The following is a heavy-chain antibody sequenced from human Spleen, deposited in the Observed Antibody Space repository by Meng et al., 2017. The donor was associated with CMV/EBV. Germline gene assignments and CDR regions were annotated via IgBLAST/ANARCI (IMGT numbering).Heavy chain of an antibody. CDR1: VCTFSSYA. D-gene: IGHD5-24*01. CDR2: SIPILGLA. J-gene: IGHJ4*02. V-gene: IGHV1-69*10. Sequence: SVKVSCKASVCTFSSYAISWLRQAPGQGLEWMGGSIPILGLANYAQKFQGRVTITADKPTSTAYMELSSLRSDDTAVYYCARRDGYCHKTICPPLADFWGQGTLVTVSS. CDR3: ARRDGYCHKTICPPLADF.